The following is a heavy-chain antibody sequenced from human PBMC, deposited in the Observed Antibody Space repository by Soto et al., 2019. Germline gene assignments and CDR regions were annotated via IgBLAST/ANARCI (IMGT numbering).Heavy chain of an antibody. J-gene: IGHJ4*02. V-gene: IGHV4-59*01. Sequence: QVHLQESGPGLVKPSETMSLTCTASGASIRNFYWNWVRQFPGKGLEWIGHIYNGERTNYNPSLKRXVTISVDTSKNQFSLKLSSVTVADTAVYYCAQTTGWPGFDYWGQGTLVAVSS. D-gene: IGHD6-19*01. CDR2: IYNGERT. CDR3: AQTTGWPGFDY. CDR1: GASIRNFY.